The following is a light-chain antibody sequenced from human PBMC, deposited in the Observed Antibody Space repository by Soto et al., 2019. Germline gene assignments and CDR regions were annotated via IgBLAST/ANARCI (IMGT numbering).Light chain of an antibody. CDR2: AAV. J-gene: IGKJ3*01. CDR1: QSISSY. CDR3: QQTYEGFT. V-gene: IGKV1-39*01. Sequence: DIQMTQSPFSLSASVGDRFTITCRASQSISSYLNCYQQKPGKPPXLLIYAAVSLQSGIPSRFSAYGSGTDFTLTISSLQPEDFATYYCQQTYEGFTFGPGTKVDIK.